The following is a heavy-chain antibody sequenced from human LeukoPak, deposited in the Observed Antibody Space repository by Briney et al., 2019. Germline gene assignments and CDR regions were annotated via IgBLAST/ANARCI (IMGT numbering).Heavy chain of an antibody. J-gene: IGHJ3*02. CDR2: IYYSGST. CDR3: ARQSNYYDSSGYYYNAFDI. CDR1: GGSISSYY. Sequence: ASETLSLTCTVSGGSISSYYWSWIRQPPGKGLEWIGYIYYSGSTNYNPSLKSRVTISVDTSKNQFFLKLSSVTAADTAVYYCARQSNYYDSSGYYYNAFDIWGQGTMVTVSS. D-gene: IGHD3-22*01. V-gene: IGHV4-59*01.